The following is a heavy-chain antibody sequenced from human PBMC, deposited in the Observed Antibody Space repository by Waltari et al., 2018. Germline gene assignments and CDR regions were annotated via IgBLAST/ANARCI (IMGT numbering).Heavy chain of an antibody. CDR3: VRAASGLDI. CDR1: RFTLSDFY. V-gene: IGHV3-72*01. CDR2: SRDKANSYST. Sequence: EVQVVQSGGGLVQPGGSLRLSCEASRFTLSDFYMDWVRQAPGKGLEWVGRSRDKANSYSTEYAASVEGRFSISRDDSRNSLYLQMNSLKTEDTAMYYCVRAASGLDIWGQGTMVTVSS. D-gene: IGHD6-25*01. J-gene: IGHJ3*02.